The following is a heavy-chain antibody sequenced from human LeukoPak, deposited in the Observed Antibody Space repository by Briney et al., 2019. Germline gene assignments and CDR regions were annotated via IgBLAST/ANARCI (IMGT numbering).Heavy chain of an antibody. CDR2: INPNSGGT. D-gene: IGHD2-15*01. J-gene: IGHJ4*02. CDR3: ARARYCSGGSCYSADSLTAYYFDY. Sequence: GASVKVSCKASGYTFTGYYMHWVRQAPGQGLEWMGWINPNSGGTNYAQKFQGRVTMTRDTSISTAYMELSRLRSDDTAVYYCARARYCSGGSCYSADSLTAYYFDYWGQGTLVTVSS. CDR1: GYTFTGYY. V-gene: IGHV1-2*02.